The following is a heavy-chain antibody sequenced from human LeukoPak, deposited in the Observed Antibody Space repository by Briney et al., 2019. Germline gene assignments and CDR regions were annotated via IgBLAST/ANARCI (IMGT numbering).Heavy chain of an antibody. V-gene: IGHV3-30*04. CDR1: GFTFSSYA. CDR2: ISYDGSNK. Sequence: GGSLRLSCAASGFTFSSYAMHWVRQAPGKGLEWVAVISYDGSNKYYADSVKGRFTISRDNSKNTLYLQMNSLRAEDTAVYYCARDPVDLEWPDNPYYFDYWGQGTLVTVSS. D-gene: IGHD3-3*01. J-gene: IGHJ4*02. CDR3: ARDPVDLEWPDNPYYFDY.